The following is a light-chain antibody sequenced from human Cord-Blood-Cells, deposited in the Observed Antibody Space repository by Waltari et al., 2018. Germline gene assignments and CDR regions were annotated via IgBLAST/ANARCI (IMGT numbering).Light chain of an antibody. V-gene: IGKV4-1*01. CDR3: QQYYSTPWT. J-gene: IGKJ1*01. CDR1: QSVLYSSNNKNY. Sequence: DIVMTQSPDSLAVSLGERANINCKSSQSVLYSSNNKNYLAWYQQKPGQPPKLLIYWASTRESGVPDRFSGSGSGTDFTLTISSLQAEDVAVYYSQQYYSTPWTFGQGTKVEIK. CDR2: WAS.